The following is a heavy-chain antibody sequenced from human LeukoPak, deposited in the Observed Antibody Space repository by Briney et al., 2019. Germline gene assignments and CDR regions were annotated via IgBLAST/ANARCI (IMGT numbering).Heavy chain of an antibody. CDR3: ARDSDQDWYFDL. CDR1: GGTFSSCA. J-gene: IGHJ2*01. D-gene: IGHD2-2*01. V-gene: IGHV1-69*05. Sequence: SVKVSCKASGGTFSSCAISWVRQAPGQGLQWMGGIIPIFGTANYAQKFQGRVTITTDESTSTAYMELSSLRSEDTAVYYCARDSDQDWYFDLWGRGTLVTVSS. CDR2: IIPIFGTA.